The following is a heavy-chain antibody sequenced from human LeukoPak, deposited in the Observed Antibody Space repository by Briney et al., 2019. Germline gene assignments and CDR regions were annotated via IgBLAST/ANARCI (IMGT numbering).Heavy chain of an antibody. CDR1: GGSISSSGYY. J-gene: IGHJ4*02. Sequence: SQTLSLTCAVSGGSISSSGYYWSWIRQPPGKGLEWIGEINHSGSTNYNPSLKSRVTISVDTSKNQFSLKLSSVTAADTAVYYCASTHYGDYRFDYWGQGTLVTVSS. D-gene: IGHD4-17*01. V-gene: IGHV4-30-2*01. CDR3: ASTHYGDYRFDY. CDR2: INHSGST.